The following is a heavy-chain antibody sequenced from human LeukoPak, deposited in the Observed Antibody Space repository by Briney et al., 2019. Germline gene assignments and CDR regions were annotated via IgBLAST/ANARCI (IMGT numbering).Heavy chain of an antibody. Sequence: GGSLRLSCAASGFTVSGDSMSWVRQAPGKGLEWVSLIYSGDSTYYADSVKGRFTISRDNSKNTLYLQMNGLRAEDTAMYYCATVSGGDYFDYWGQGTLVTVSS. CDR3: ATVSGGDYFDY. V-gene: IGHV3-53*01. J-gene: IGHJ4*02. CDR2: IYSGDST. D-gene: IGHD3-10*01. CDR1: GFTVSGDS.